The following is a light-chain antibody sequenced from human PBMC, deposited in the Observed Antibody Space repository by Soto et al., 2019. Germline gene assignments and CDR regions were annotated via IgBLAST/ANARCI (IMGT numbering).Light chain of an antibody. J-gene: IGKJ4*01. Sequence: EIVLTQSPATLSLSPGERATLSCRASQSVSSYLAWYQQKPGQAPRLLIYDASNRATGIPARFSGSGSGTDFTLSISILQREDFAVYHWQHRNHCPPGLTCGGRTKGESK. CDR1: QSVSSY. CDR2: DAS. CDR3: QHRNHCPPGLT. V-gene: IGKV3-11*01.